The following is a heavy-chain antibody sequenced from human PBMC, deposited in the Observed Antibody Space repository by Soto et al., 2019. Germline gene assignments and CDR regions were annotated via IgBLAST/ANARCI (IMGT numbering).Heavy chain of an antibody. CDR3: ATLPPRIVVTLLPIPT. CDR2: IYHNGSP. D-gene: IGHD2-21*01. V-gene: IGHV4-4*02. CDR1: GGSISSTNR. J-gene: IGHJ5*01. Sequence: QVQLRQSGPGLVKTSGTLSLTCVVSGGSISSTNRWTWERQPPGKSLEWIGEIYHNGSPTYSPSLRGRATISVDKSNNQFTPRLRSGTAADTAVYYCATLPPRIVVTLLPIPTWGHGMLVTVSS.